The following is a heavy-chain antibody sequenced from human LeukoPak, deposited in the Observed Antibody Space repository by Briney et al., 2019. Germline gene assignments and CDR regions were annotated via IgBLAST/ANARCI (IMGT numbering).Heavy chain of an antibody. CDR3: AKDSERYGVLEY. D-gene: IGHD4-17*01. Sequence: GGSLRLSCEASGFTFNNHAMTWVRQGPGKGLEWASTISGRGDSIFYADSVKGRFTISRDNSKNTVYLQLNNLRDEDTAVYYCAKDSERYGVLEYWGQGTLVSVSA. CDR2: ISGRGDSI. J-gene: IGHJ4*02. V-gene: IGHV3-23*01. CDR1: GFTFNNHA.